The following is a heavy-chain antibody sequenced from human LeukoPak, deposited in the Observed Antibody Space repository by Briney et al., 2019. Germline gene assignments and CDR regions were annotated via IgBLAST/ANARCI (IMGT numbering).Heavy chain of an antibody. J-gene: IGHJ6*02. CDR2: IWYDGSDK. CDR1: GFTFSSYG. D-gene: IGHD6-13*01. Sequence: GGSLRLSCAASGFTFSSYGMHWVRQAPGKGLEWVAVIWYDGSDKHYADSVKGRFTISRDNAKNSLYLQMNSLRAEDTAVYYCARDPVIAPDVWGQGTTVTVSS. V-gene: IGHV3-33*01. CDR3: ARDPVIAPDV.